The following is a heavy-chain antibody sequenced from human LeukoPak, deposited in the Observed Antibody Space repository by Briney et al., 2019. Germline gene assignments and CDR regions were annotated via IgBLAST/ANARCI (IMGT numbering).Heavy chain of an antibody. CDR3: ARTSLSACDY. V-gene: IGHV1-3*01. CDR1: GYTFTMFG. J-gene: IGHJ4*02. Sequence: ASVTVSCKASGYTFTMFGIHWVRQAPGQRPEWMGWINVGNGNTKYSQKFQDRVTIARETSASTAYMELNSLTFEDTAVYYCARTSLSACDYWGQGTLVTVSS. CDR2: INVGNGNT. D-gene: IGHD3-16*02.